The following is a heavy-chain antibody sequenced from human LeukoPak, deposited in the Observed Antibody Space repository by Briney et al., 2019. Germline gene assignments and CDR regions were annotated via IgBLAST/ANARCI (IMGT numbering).Heavy chain of an antibody. CDR3: ARTIMITFGGVIAYYMDV. CDR2: IYYSGST. CDR1: GGSISSSSYY. Sequence: SETLSLTCTVSGGSISSSSYYWGWIRQPPGKGLEWIGSIYYSGSTYYDPSLKSRVTISVDTSKNQFSLKLSSVTAADTAVYYCARTIMITFGGVIAYYMDVWGKGTTVTVSS. V-gene: IGHV4-39*01. D-gene: IGHD3-16*02. J-gene: IGHJ6*03.